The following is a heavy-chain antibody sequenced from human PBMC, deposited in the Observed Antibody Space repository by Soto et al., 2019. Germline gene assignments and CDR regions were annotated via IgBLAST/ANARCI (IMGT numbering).Heavy chain of an antibody. CDR3: AKLLAVAGTDIFDY. D-gene: IGHD6-19*01. Sequence: SETLSLTCNVSGGSIDTYYWSWIRQPPGKGLEWIGYINYSGSTNYNPSLQSRLTISVDTSKNQFSLKLNSVTAADTAVYYCAKLLAVAGTDIFDYWGQGTLVTVSS. CDR1: GGSIDTYY. CDR2: INYSGST. J-gene: IGHJ4*02. V-gene: IGHV4-59*08.